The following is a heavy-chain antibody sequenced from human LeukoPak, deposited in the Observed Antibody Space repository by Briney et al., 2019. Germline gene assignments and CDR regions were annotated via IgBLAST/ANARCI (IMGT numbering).Heavy chain of an antibody. CDR1: GFTFSSYE. CDR3: AKAQMPKLRYFDWLCDY. V-gene: IGHV3-23*01. Sequence: GGSLRLSCAASGFTFSSYEMNWVRQAPGKGLEWVSAISGSGGSTYYADSVKGRFTISRDNSKNTLYLQMNSLRAEDTAVYYCAKAQMPKLRYFDWLCDYWGQGTLVTVSS. D-gene: IGHD3-9*01. J-gene: IGHJ4*02. CDR2: ISGSGGST.